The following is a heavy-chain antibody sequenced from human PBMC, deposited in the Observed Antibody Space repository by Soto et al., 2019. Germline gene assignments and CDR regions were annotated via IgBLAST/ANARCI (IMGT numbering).Heavy chain of an antibody. Sequence: QVQLVQSGAEVKKPGSSVKVSCKASGYTFSNYAINWVRQVPGQGFEWLGWIRPYNCNTDYAQKIQGRVTMTTDTSTSTAYMELRSLRSDDTAGYFCARDRSTDCGGGGCDYGDWYLDLWGRGTLVTIAS. CDR2: IRPYNCNT. CDR3: ARDRSTDCGGGGCDYGDWYLDL. D-gene: IGHD5-12*01. CDR1: GYTFSNYA. V-gene: IGHV1-18*01. J-gene: IGHJ2*01.